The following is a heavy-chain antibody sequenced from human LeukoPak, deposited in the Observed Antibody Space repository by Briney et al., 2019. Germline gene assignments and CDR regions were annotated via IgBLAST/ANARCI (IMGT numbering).Heavy chain of an antibody. D-gene: IGHD2/OR15-2a*01. Sequence: GGSLRLSCAASGLRLSDYYVSWIRQAPGKGLQWVSYISSGGDIMHYADSVKGRFTSSRDNAKNSGYLEMNSLGAEDTAVYYCATNLIGAGEYFQQWGQGTLVTVSS. J-gene: IGHJ1*01. CDR1: GLRLSDYY. CDR2: ISSGGDIM. V-gene: IGHV3-11*01. CDR3: ATNLIGAGEYFQQ.